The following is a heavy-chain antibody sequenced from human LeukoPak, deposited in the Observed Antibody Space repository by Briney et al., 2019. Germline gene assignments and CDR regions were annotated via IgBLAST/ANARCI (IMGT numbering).Heavy chain of an antibody. D-gene: IGHD3-22*01. CDR1: GFTFSSFA. J-gene: IGHJ3*02. CDR2: ISGNGDST. V-gene: IGHV3-23*01. Sequence: GGSLRLSCAASGFTFSSFAMSWVRQAPGKGLEWVSSISGNGDSTYYADSVKGRFTISRDNSKNTLYLQMNSLRAEDTAVYYCAKTQYENYYDSSGYAFDIWGQGTMVTVSS. CDR3: AKTQYENYYDSSGYAFDI.